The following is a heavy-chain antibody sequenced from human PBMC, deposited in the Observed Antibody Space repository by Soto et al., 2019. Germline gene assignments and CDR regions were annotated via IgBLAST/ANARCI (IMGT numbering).Heavy chain of an antibody. Sequence: GGSLRLSCAASGFTFSSYAMSWVRQAPGKGLEWVSAISGSGGSTYYADSVKGRFTISRDNSKNTLYLQMNSLRAEDTAVYYCAKDGHSNYPLSQGEVVYYYYYGMDVWGQGTTVTVSS. CDR2: ISGSGGST. D-gene: IGHD4-4*01. J-gene: IGHJ6*02. V-gene: IGHV3-23*01. CDR3: AKDGHSNYPLSQGEVVYYYYYGMDV. CDR1: GFTFSSYA.